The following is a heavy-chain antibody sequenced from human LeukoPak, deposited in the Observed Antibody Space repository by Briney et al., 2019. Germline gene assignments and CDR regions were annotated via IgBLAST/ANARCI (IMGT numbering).Heavy chain of an antibody. J-gene: IGHJ3*02. Sequence: GGSLRLSCAASGFTFSNAWMSWVRQAPGKGLEWVGRIKSKTDGGTTDYAAPVKGRLTISRDDSKNTLYLQMNSLKTEDTAVYYCTTDLVGAFDAFDIWGQGTMVTVSS. CDR3: TTDLVGAFDAFDI. D-gene: IGHD1-26*01. V-gene: IGHV3-15*01. CDR1: GFTFSNAW. CDR2: IKSKTDGGTT.